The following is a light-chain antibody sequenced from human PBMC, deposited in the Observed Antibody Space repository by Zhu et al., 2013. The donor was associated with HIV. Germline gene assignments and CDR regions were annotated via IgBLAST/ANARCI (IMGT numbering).Light chain of an antibody. V-gene: IGKV1-39*01. Sequence: DIQMTQSPSSLSASVGDRVTITCRASQSISSYLNWYQQKPGKAPKLLIYAASSLQSGVPSRFSGSGSGTHFTLTITGLQPDDFATYFCQQSFTTPPFTFGPGTRVDLK. CDR2: AAS. J-gene: IGKJ3*01. CDR3: QQSFTTPPFT. CDR1: QSISSY.